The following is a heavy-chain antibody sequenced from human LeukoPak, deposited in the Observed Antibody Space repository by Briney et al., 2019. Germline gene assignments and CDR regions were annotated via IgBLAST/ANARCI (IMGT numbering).Heavy chain of an antibody. CDR3: ARVGGRATNWYFDL. CDR2: IYYSGST. J-gene: IGHJ2*01. D-gene: IGHD3-16*01. V-gene: IGHV4-59*01. Sequence: SETLSLTCTVSGGSISSYYWSWIRQPPGKGLEWIGYIYYSGSTNYNPSLKNRVTISVDTSKNQFSLKLSSVTAADTAVYYCARVGGRATNWYFDLWGRGTLVTVSS. CDR1: GGSISSYY.